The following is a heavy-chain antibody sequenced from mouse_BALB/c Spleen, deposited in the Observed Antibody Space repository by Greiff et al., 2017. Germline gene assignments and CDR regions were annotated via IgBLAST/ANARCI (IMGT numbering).Heavy chain of an antibody. Sequence: VQLKESGAELVKPGASVKLSCTASGFNIKDTYMHWVKQRPEQGLEWIGRIDPANGNTKYDPKFQGKATITADTSSNTAYLQLSSLTSEDTAVYYCASLQWSQRDYFDYWGQGTTLTVSS. CDR2: IDPANGNT. J-gene: IGHJ2*01. V-gene: IGHV14-3*02. D-gene: IGHD2-10*01. CDR3: ASLQWSQRDYFDY. CDR1: GFNIKDTY.